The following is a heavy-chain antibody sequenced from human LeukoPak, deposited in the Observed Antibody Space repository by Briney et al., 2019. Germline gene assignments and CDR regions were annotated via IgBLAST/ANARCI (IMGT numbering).Heavy chain of an antibody. D-gene: IGHD3-22*01. Sequence: NPGGSLRLSCEASEFTFSTYAMNWVRQAPGKGLELVSSITTSGTYIYYADSVKGRFTISRDNAKNSLYLQMNSLRAEDTAVYYCARPFYYDNNGGEGMDVWGQGTTVTVSS. CDR1: EFTFSTYA. V-gene: IGHV3-21*06. CDR3: ARPFYYDNNGGEGMDV. J-gene: IGHJ6*02. CDR2: ITTSGTYI.